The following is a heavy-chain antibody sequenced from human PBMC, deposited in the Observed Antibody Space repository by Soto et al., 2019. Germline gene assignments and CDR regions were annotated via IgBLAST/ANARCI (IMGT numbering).Heavy chain of an antibody. CDR3: ASSNPLGYYYDSSGYYHGPY. D-gene: IGHD3-22*01. CDR2: ISSSSSYI. J-gene: IGHJ4*02. V-gene: IGHV3-21*01. CDR1: GFTFSSYS. Sequence: PGGSLRLSCAASGFTFSSYSMNWVRQAPGKGLEWVSSISSSSSYIYYADSVKGRFTISRDNAKNSLYLQMNSLRAEDTAVYYCASSNPLGYYYDSSGYYHGPYWGQGT.